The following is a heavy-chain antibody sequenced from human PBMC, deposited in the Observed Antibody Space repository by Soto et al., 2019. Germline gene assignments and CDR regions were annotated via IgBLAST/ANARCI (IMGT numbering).Heavy chain of an antibody. CDR1: GFTPSSYA. V-gene: IGHV3-30-3*01. J-gene: IGHJ6*02. D-gene: IGHD2-21*02. Sequence: QVQLVESGGGVVQPGKSLRLSCAASGFTPSSYAMHWVRQAPGKGLEWVAVISYDGGNKHYADSVKGRFTISRDNSKNTLFLQMNSLRPEDTAVYYCARDGVVVPAVGYGLDVWGQGTTVTVSS. CDR2: ISYDGGNK. CDR3: ARDGVVVPAVGYGLDV.